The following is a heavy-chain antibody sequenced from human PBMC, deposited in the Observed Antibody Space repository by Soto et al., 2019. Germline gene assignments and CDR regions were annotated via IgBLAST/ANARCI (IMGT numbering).Heavy chain of an antibody. CDR3: ARSREQWLVDAFDI. J-gene: IGHJ3*02. Sequence: QVQVQQWGAGLLKSSETLSLTCAVYGGSFSGYYWSWIRQSPGKGLEWIGEVNPTGSTKYNPSLKSPVPLAVDPSKNQFSLNLNSVTAADTALYYCARSREQWLVDAFDIWGQGTMVTVSS. V-gene: IGHV4-34*01. CDR1: GGSFSGYY. D-gene: IGHD6-19*01. CDR2: VNPTGST.